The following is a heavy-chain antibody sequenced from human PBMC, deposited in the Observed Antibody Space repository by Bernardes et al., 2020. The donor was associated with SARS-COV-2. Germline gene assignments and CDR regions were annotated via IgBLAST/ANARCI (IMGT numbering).Heavy chain of an antibody. J-gene: IGHJ4*02. D-gene: IGHD1-26*01. V-gene: IGHV3-21*01. CDR1: GFTFNSYS. CDR3: ARISPRGGTWELPDS. Sequence: GGSPRVYCAASGFTFNSYSMNWVRPAPGQGPAWVSSSSSRGSNTDALFYNTYYADSVKGRFTISRDSAKNSLYLQMDSLRVEDTAVYYCARISPRGGTWELPDSWGQGTLVTVSS. CDR2: SSSRGSNT.